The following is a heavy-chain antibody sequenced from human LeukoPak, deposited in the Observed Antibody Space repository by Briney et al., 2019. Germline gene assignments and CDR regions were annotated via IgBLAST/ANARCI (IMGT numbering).Heavy chain of an antibody. D-gene: IGHD2-2*03. CDR3: ARVVAGYCSSATCHRYTMDV. Sequence: PSQTLSLTCTVSGGSITSGDYYWSWIRQPPGKGLEGIGYIDYSGSAYYSPSLKSRLTISVDTSKNQFSLKLSSVTAADTAVYYCARVVAGYCSSATCHRYTMDVWGQGTTVTVSS. CDR2: IDYSGSA. CDR1: GGSITSGDYY. J-gene: IGHJ6*02. V-gene: IGHV4-30-4*01.